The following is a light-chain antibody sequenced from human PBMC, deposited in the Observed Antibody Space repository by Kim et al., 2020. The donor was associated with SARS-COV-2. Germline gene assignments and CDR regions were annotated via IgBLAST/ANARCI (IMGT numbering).Light chain of an antibody. V-gene: IGKV1-39*01. Sequence: ASIGDRGTITCRASQSISRHFNWYQKRPGEAPKLLIYGASNLQSGVPSRFSGSGSGTDFTLTISSLQPEDFATYYCQQSYSSPPTFGQGTKVDIK. J-gene: IGKJ1*01. CDR1: QSISRH. CDR2: GAS. CDR3: QQSYSSPPT.